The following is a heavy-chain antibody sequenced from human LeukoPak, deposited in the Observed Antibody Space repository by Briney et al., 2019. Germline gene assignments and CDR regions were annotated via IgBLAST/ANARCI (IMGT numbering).Heavy chain of an antibody. J-gene: IGHJ4*02. CDR1: GYTFTSYY. D-gene: IGHD3-10*01. CDR2: IDPSGGST. CDR3: ARDSGMVRGTVDY. Sequence: ASVKVSCKSSGYTFTSYYMYWVRQAPGQGLEWMGIIDPSGGSTSYAQKFQGRVTMTRDTSTSTVYMELSSLRSEDTAVYYCARDSGMVRGTVDYWGQGTLVTVSS. V-gene: IGHV1-46*01.